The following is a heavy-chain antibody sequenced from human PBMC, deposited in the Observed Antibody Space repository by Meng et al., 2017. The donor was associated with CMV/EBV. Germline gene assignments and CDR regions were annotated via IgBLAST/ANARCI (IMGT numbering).Heavy chain of an antibody. CDR1: GGSFSGYY. D-gene: IGHD2-2*02. CDR2: INHSGST. J-gene: IGHJ6*02. Sequence: SETLSLTCAVYGGSFSGYYWSWIRQPPGMGLEWIGEINHSGSTNYNPSLKSRVTISVDTSKNQFSLKLSSVTAADTAVYYCARGVRPGYCSSTSCYTGRPFHYYYYGMDVWGQGTTVTVSS. CDR3: ARGVRPGYCSSTSCYTGRPFHYYYYGMDV. V-gene: IGHV4-34*01.